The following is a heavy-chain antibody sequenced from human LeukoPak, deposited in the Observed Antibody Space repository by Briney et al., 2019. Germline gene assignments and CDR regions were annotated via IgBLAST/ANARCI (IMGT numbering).Heavy chain of an antibody. V-gene: IGHV5-51*01. CDR1: GYSFTDYW. CDR3: ASHYQTTGYFAFDN. Sequence: GGSLKISFKGSGYSFTDYWIAWVRQMPGKGLEWMGIIWPGHSNVIYSPSFQGQVSVSADTSLSTAFLQWSSLTASDTAIYYCASHYQTTGYFAFDNWGQGTLVTVSS. CDR2: IWPGHSNV. J-gene: IGHJ4*02. D-gene: IGHD3-9*01.